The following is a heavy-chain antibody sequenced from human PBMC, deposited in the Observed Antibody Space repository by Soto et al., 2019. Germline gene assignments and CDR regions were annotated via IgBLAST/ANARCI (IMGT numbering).Heavy chain of an antibody. CDR3: VREWAVGATKADP. Sequence: QVQLQESGPGLVKPSQTLSLTCTVSGGSMSSDDYYWSWIRQPPGKGLEWIGYIYHSGSTDYNPSLKSRVTISVDTSKNQFSLRLSSVTAADTAVYYSVREWAVGATKADPWGQGTLVTVSS. D-gene: IGHD1-26*01. J-gene: IGHJ5*02. V-gene: IGHV4-30-4*01. CDR1: GGSMSSDDYY. CDR2: IYHSGST.